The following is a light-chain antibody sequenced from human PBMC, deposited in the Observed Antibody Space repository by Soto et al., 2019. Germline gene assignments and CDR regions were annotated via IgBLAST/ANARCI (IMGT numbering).Light chain of an antibody. CDR2: LEGSGSY. V-gene: IGLV4-60*02. J-gene: IGLJ3*02. CDR1: SGHSSYI. CDR3: ETWDRNTRV. Sequence: QPVLTQSSSASASLGSSVKLTCTLSSGHSSYIIAWHQQQPGKAPRYLMKLEGSGSYNKGSGVPDRFSGSSSGADRYLTISNLQFEDEADYYCETWDRNTRVLGGGTKLTVL.